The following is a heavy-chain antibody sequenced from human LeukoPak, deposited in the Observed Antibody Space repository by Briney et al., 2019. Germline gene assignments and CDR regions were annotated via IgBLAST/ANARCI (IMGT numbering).Heavy chain of an antibody. CDR2: FDPEDGET. J-gene: IGHJ4*02. D-gene: IGHD1-26*01. V-gene: IGHV1-24*01. CDR1: GDTLTELS. CDR3: ATDRSSGSYRNFDY. Sequence: ASVKVSCKVSGDTLTELSMHWVRQTPGKGLEWMGGFDPEDGETIYAQKFQGRVTMTEDTSTDTAYMELSSLRSEDTAVYYCATDRSSGSYRNFDYWGQGTLVTVSS.